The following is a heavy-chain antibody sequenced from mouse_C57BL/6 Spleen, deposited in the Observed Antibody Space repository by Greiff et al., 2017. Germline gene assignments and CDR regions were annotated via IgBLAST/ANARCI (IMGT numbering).Heavy chain of an antibody. Sequence: VQLQQSVAELVRPGASVKLSCTASGFNIKNTYMHWVKQRPEQGLEWIGRIDPANGNTKYAPKFKGKATITADTSANTAYLQLSSLPSEDTAIYYCARHYYGSSHNFDYWGQGTTLTVSS. CDR2: IDPANGNT. D-gene: IGHD1-1*01. J-gene: IGHJ2*01. V-gene: IGHV14-3*01. CDR1: GFNIKNTY. CDR3: ARHYYGSSHNFDY.